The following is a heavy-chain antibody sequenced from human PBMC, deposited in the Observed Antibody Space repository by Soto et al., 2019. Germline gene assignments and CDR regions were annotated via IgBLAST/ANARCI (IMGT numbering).Heavy chain of an antibody. Sequence: PSQTLSLTCAISGDSVSSNSAAWNWIRQSPSRGLEWLGRTYYRSKWYNDYAVSVKSRITINPDTSKNQFSLQLNSVTPEDTAEYYCARDGCTNGVCYNNYYYYYYMDVWGKGTTVTVSS. V-gene: IGHV6-1*01. J-gene: IGHJ6*03. CDR1: GDSVSSNSAA. CDR2: TYYRSKWYN. CDR3: ARDGCTNGVCYNNYYYYYYMDV. D-gene: IGHD2-8*01.